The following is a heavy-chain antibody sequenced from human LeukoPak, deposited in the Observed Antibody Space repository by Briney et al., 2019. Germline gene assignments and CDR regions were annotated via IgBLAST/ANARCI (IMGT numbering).Heavy chain of an antibody. J-gene: IGHJ4*02. CDR3: ARGLRGPSSWPSPFDY. V-gene: IGHV4-59*01. CDR2: IYYSGST. Sequence: MSSETLSFTCSVSGGSISSCYWSWIRQPPGKGLEWIGYIYYSGSTNYNSSLKSRVTISVDTSKNQFSLKLSSVTAADTAVYYCARGLRGPSSWPSPFDYWGQGTLVTVSS. D-gene: IGHD6-13*01. CDR1: GGSISSCY.